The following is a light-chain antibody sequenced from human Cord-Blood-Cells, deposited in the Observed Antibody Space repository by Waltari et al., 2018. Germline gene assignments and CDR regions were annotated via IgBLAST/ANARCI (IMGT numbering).Light chain of an antibody. V-gene: IGKV3-20*01. Sequence: IVLTQSPGTLSLSPGERATLSCRASQRVSNSYLAWYQQKPGRAPRLLMYGASSGATGIPDRFSGGGSGTDFTLTISRLEPEDLAVYYCQQYGSSRETFGQGTKLEIK. CDR2: GAS. J-gene: IGKJ2*01. CDR1: QRVSNSY. CDR3: QQYGSSRET.